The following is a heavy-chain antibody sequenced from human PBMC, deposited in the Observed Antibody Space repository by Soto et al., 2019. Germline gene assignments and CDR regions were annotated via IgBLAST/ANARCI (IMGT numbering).Heavy chain of an antibody. CDR1: GYTFASYA. CDR3: ARDPPPPDY. V-gene: IGHV1-18*01. Sequence: QVQLVQSGAEVKKPGASVKVSCKASGYTFASYAISWMRQAPGQGLEWMGWISAYNGNTNYAQKLQGRVTMTTDTDTRTAYMELRSLRADDTAAYYCARDPPPPDYWGQGTLVIVSS. J-gene: IGHJ4*02. CDR2: ISAYNGNT.